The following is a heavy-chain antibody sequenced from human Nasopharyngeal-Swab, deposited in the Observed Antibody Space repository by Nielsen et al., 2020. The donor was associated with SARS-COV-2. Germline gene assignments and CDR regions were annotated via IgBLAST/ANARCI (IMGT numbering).Heavy chain of an antibody. D-gene: IGHD3-10*01. V-gene: IGHV3-23*01. Sequence: GESLKISCAASGFTFSSYAMGWVRQAPGKGLEWVSAISGSGGSTYYADSVKGRFTISRDNSKKTLYLQMNSLRAEDTTVYYFAKRVSLYGSGSYYFDDWGQGALVTVSS. CDR1: GFTFSSYA. J-gene: IGHJ4*02. CDR3: AKRVSLYGSGSYYFDD. CDR2: ISGSGGST.